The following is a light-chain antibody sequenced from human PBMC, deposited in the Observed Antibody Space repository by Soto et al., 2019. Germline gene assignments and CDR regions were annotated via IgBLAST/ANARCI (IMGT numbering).Light chain of an antibody. CDR1: QGIRHY. Sequence: AIQMTQSPSSLSASVGDRVTITCRASQGIRHYLGWYQQKPGKAPKLLIYAASSLQSGVPSRSSGSGSGTDFTLTISSLQPEDFATYYCLQDYNYPLTFGGGTKVEIK. J-gene: IGKJ4*01. V-gene: IGKV1-6*01. CDR2: AAS. CDR3: LQDYNYPLT.